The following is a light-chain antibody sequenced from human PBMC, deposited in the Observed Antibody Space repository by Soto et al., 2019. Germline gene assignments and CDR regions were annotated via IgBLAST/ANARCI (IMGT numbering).Light chain of an antibody. V-gene: IGKV1-5*03. J-gene: IGKJ1*01. Sequence: DIQMTQSPSTLSGSVGDRVTITCRASQTISSWLAWYQQKPGKAPKLLIYKASTLKSGVPSRFSGSGSETEFTLTISSLQPDDFATYYCQHYKRYSEAFGQGTKVEL. CDR3: QHYKRYSEA. CDR1: QTISSW. CDR2: KAS.